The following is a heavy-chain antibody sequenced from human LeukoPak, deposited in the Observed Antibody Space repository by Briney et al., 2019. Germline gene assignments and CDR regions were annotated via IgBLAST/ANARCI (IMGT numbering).Heavy chain of an antibody. CDR2: INTNTGNP. V-gene: IGHV7-4-1*02. Sequence: GASVKVSCKASGYTFTSYAMNWVRQAPGQGLEWMGWINTNTGNPTYAQGFTGRFVFSLDTSVSTAYLQISSLKAEDTAVYYCARPYYDFWSDKGYYFDYWGQGTLVTVSS. CDR1: GYTFTSYA. CDR3: ARPYYDFWSDKGYYFDY. J-gene: IGHJ4*02. D-gene: IGHD3-3*01.